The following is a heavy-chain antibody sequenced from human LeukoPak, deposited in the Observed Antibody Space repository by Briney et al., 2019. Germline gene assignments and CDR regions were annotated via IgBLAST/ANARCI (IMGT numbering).Heavy chain of an antibody. D-gene: IGHD2-2*01. J-gene: IGHJ4*02. CDR3: ANVGVPIVAVPAATFDY. V-gene: IGHV3-23*01. CDR1: GFTFSSYA. Sequence: GGSLRLSCAASGFTFSSYAMSWVRQAPGKGLKWVSAISGSGGSTYYADSVKGRFTISRDNSKNTLYLQMNSLRAEDTAVYYCANVGVPIVAVPAATFDYWGQETLVTVSS. CDR2: ISGSGGST.